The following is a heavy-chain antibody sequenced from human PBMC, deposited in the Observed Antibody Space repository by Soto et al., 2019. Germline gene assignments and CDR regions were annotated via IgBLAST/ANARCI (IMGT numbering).Heavy chain of an antibody. J-gene: IGHJ6*02. CDR2: INPSGGST. CDR1: GYTFTTYY. Sequence: QVQLVQSGAEVKKPGASVKVSCKASGYTFTTYYMHWVRQAPGQGLEWMGIINPSGGSTSYAQKFQGRVNMTRDTATSTVYMEPSSLRSEDTAVYYCARESVDIGATTRVSGGMEVWGQGTTVTVSS. V-gene: IGHV1-46*01. CDR3: ARESVDIGATTRVSGGMEV. D-gene: IGHD5-12*01.